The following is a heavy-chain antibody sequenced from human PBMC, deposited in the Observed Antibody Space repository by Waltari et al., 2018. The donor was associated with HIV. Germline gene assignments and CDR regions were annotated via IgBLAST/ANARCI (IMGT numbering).Heavy chain of an antibody. D-gene: IGHD3-3*01. Sequence: QLQLQESGPGLVKPSETLSLTCTVSGGSISSSSYYWGWIRQPPGKGMEWIGSIYYSRRTSDNPSLKMRVTISVDTSKNQFSLKLSCVTAADTAVYYCARATVVYDFWSTSKGGFDPWGQGTLVTVSS. V-gene: IGHV4-39*07. CDR3: ARATVVYDFWSTSKGGFDP. CDR1: GGSISSSSYY. CDR2: IYYSRRT. J-gene: IGHJ5*02.